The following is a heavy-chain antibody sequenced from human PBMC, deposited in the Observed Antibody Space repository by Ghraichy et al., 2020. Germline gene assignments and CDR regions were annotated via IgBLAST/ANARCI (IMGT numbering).Heavy chain of an antibody. CDR1: GGSISSYY. Sequence: SETLSLTCTVSGGSISSYYWSWIRQPPGKGLEWIGYIYYSGSTNYNPSLKSRVTISVDTSKNQFSLKLSSVTAADTAVYYCAREFVVLGLRVDDAFDIWGQGTMVTVSS. CDR3: AREFVVLGLRVDDAFDI. D-gene: IGHD2-21*01. V-gene: IGHV4-59*01. J-gene: IGHJ3*02. CDR2: IYYSGST.